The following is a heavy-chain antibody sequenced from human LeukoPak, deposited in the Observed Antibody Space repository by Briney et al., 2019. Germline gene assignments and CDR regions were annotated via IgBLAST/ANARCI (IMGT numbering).Heavy chain of an antibody. CDR3: AKRGSANSGYTY. CDR1: GFTFRSYA. CDR2: ISGSGGST. Sequence: PGGSLRLSCVASGFTFRSYAMSWVRQAPGRGLEWVSGISGSGGSTYSADSVKGRFTISRDNSKNTVYLQMNSLRAEDTAIYYCAKRGSANSGYTYWGQGTLVTVSS. V-gene: IGHV3-23*01. J-gene: IGHJ4*02. D-gene: IGHD5-12*01.